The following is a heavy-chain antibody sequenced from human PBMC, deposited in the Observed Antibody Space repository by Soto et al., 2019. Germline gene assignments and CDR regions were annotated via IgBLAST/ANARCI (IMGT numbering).Heavy chain of an antibody. Sequence: QVQLVESGGGVVQPGRSLRLSCAASGFTFSSYGMHWVRQAPGKGLEWVAVISYDGSNKYYADSVKGRFTISRDNSKNTLYLQMNSLRAEDMAVYYCAKVPRSTVVTPEDYWGQGTLVTVSS. CDR1: GFTFSSYG. V-gene: IGHV3-30*18. D-gene: IGHD2-21*02. CDR3: AKVPRSTVVTPEDY. J-gene: IGHJ4*02. CDR2: ISYDGSNK.